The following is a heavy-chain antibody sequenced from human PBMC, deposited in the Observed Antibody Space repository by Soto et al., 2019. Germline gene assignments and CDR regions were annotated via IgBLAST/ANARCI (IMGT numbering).Heavy chain of an antibody. J-gene: IGHJ4*02. V-gene: IGHV3-23*01. Sequence: PGGSLRHSCASSGFTYSGYAMICVRQARGKGLEWGSAISGSGGSTYYADSVKGRFTISRDNSKNTLYLQMNSLRAEDTAVYYCAKAKRIHRPGPFDYWGQGTLVTVSS. CDR2: ISGSGGST. CDR1: GFTYSGYA. CDR3: AKAKRIHRPGPFDY. D-gene: IGHD2-15*01.